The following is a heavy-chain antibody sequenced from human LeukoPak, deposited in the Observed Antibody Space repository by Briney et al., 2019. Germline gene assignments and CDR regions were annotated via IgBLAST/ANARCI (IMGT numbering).Heavy chain of an antibody. V-gene: IGHV1-69*05. D-gene: IGHD4-11*01. CDR1: GGTFSSYA. CDR3: ASREVTTFVSDFDY. Sequence: ASVKVSCKASGGTFSSYAISWVRQAPGQGLEWMGGIIPIFGTANYAQKFQGRVTITTDESTSTAYMELSSLRSEDTAVYYYASREVTTFVSDFDYWGQGTLVTVSS. J-gene: IGHJ4*02. CDR2: IIPIFGTA.